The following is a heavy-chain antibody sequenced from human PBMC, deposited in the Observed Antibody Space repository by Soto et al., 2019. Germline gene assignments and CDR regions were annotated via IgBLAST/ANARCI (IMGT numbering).Heavy chain of an antibody. Sequence: GGSLILSCATSGFIFSGSAMHWVRQASGKGLEWVGRIRSKSDNYATTYAASVKGRFTISRDDSKNTAYLQMNSLKTEDTAVYYCTMDDYGGNSAFRDYWGQGTLVTVSS. CDR2: IRSKSDNYAT. CDR1: GFIFSGSA. CDR3: TMDDYGGNSAFRDY. V-gene: IGHV3-73*01. D-gene: IGHD4-17*01. J-gene: IGHJ4*02.